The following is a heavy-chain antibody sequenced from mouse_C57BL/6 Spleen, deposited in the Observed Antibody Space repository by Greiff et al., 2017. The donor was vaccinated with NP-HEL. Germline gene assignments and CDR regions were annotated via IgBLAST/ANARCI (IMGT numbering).Heavy chain of an antibody. V-gene: IGHV5-4*01. D-gene: IGHD3-2*02. Sequence: DVHLVESGGGLVKPGGSLKLSCAASGFTFSSYAMSWVRQTPEKRLEWVATISDGGSYTYYPDNVKGRFTISRDNAKNNLYLQMSHLKSEDTAMDYCARDSGPSLMLQAFAYWGQGTLVTVSA. CDR1: GFTFSSYA. J-gene: IGHJ3*01. CDR3: ARDSGPSLMLQAFAY. CDR2: ISDGGSYT.